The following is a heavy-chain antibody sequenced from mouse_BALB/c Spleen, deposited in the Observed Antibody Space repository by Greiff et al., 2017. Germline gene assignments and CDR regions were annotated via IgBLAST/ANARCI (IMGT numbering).Heavy chain of an antibody. V-gene: IGHV1-80*01. Sequence: QVQLQQSGAELVRPGSSVKISCKASGYAFSSYWMNWVKQRPGQGLEWIGYINPYNDYTSYNQKFTGKATLTVDKSSSTAYMELSSLTSEDSAVYYCARSRYAMDYWGQGTSVTVSS. CDR2: INPYNDYT. CDR1: GYAFSSYW. J-gene: IGHJ4*01. CDR3: ARSRYAMDY.